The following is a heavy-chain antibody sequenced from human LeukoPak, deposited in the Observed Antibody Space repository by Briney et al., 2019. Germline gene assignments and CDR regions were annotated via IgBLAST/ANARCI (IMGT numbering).Heavy chain of an antibody. J-gene: IGHJ4*02. CDR3: ARDTRHYRYYESDEYYFNFEY. V-gene: IGHV1-18*01. CDR1: GYIFTSYG. D-gene: IGHD3-22*01. Sequence: ASVRLSCKASGYIFTSYGLSWVRQAPGQGLEWLGWISANNGHTHYAQKFQGRRTITRYMSPRPVNMELRILRPDDPAVYYCARDTRHYRYYESDEYYFNFEYWGQGTLVTVPS. CDR2: ISANNGHT.